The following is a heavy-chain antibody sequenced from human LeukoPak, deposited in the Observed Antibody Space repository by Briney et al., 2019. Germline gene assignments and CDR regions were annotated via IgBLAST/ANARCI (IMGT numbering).Heavy chain of an antibody. CDR3: ARGLTIFGVVISYYYMDV. CDR1: GDSISSSSAY. J-gene: IGHJ6*03. V-gene: IGHV4-39*07. CDR2: INHSGST. D-gene: IGHD3-3*01. Sequence: SETLSLTCTVSGDSISSSSAYWSWIRQPPGKGLEWIGEINHSGSTNYNPSLKSRVTISVDTSKNQFSLKLSSVTAADTAVYYCARGLTIFGVVISYYYMDVWGKGTTVTVSS.